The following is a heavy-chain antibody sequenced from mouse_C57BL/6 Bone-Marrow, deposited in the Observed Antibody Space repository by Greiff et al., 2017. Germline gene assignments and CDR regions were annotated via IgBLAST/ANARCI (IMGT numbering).Heavy chain of an antibody. J-gene: IGHJ3*01. CDR2: IYPGDGDT. CDR1: GYAFSSYW. D-gene: IGHD1-1*01. Sequence: VQLQESGAELVKPGASVKISCKASGYAFSSYWMNWVKQRPGKGLEWIGQIYPGDGDTTYNGKFKGKATLTADKSSSTAYMQLSSLTSEDSAVYFCARCSSYGWFAYWGQGTLVTVSA. CDR3: ARCSSYGWFAY. V-gene: IGHV1-80*01.